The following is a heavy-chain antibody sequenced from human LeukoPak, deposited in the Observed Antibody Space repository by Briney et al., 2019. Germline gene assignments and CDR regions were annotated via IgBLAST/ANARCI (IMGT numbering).Heavy chain of an antibody. CDR3: ARDTVRGVSFDY. J-gene: IGHJ4*02. CDR2: IYTSGST. Sequence: SQTLSLTCTVSGGSISSYYWSWIRQPAGKGLEWIGRIYTSGSTNYNPSLKSRVTMSVDTSKNQFSLKLSPVTAADTAVYYCARDTVRGVSFDYWGQGTLVTVSS. D-gene: IGHD3-10*01. CDR1: GGSISSYY. V-gene: IGHV4-4*07.